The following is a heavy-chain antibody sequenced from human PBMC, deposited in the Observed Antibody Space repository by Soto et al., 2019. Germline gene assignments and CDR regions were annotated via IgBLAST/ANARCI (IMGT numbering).Heavy chain of an antibody. V-gene: IGHV4-31*03. D-gene: IGHD3-16*01. J-gene: IGHJ6*02. CDR1: GAAVSGGGQY. CDR2: IYYIGSP. Sequence: QLQESGPGLLKPSQTLSLTCSVSGAAVSGGGQYWNWVRQLPGKGLEWIGNIYYIGSPDYKPSLKSRVTISLDTSKNQFSLKLISVTAADTAVYYCARERVLGDGGGFDVWGQGTTVSVSS. CDR3: ARERVLGDGGGFDV.